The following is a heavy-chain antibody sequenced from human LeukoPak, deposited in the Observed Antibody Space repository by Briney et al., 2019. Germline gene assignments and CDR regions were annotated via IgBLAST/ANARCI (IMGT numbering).Heavy chain of an antibody. CDR3: ARERKGGSGSSTTYWSFNL. J-gene: IGHJ2*01. V-gene: IGHV4-59*01. Sequence: SETLSLTCTVSGGSISSYYWSWIRQPPGNGLEWIGYIYYSGSTNYNPSLKSRVTISVDTSKNQFSLKLSSVTAADTAVYYCARERKGGSGSSTTYWSFNLWGRGTLVTVSS. D-gene: IGHD3-10*01. CDR2: IYYSGST. CDR1: GGSISSYY.